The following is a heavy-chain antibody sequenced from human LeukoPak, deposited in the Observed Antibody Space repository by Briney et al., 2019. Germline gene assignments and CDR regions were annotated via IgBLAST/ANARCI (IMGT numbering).Heavy chain of an antibody. Sequence: ASVKVSFKASGYTFTSYAVSWVRPAPGQGLEWMGWISAYNGNTNYAQKFQGRVTMTTDTSTSTVYVELRNLRSDDTAVYYCARDVGYSGYEFFDYWGQGTLVTVSS. D-gene: IGHD5-12*01. V-gene: IGHV1-18*04. CDR1: GYTFTSYA. CDR2: ISAYNGNT. J-gene: IGHJ4*02. CDR3: ARDVGYSGYEFFDY.